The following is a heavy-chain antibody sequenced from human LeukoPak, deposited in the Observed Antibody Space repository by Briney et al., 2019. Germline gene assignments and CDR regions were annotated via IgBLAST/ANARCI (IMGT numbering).Heavy chain of an antibody. CDR3: VKIAPDLP. CDR1: GFTFSTYY. Sequence: GGSLRLSCAASGFTFSTYYMSWVRQAPGTGLEWVANIKQDGSEKYYVDSVKGRFTISRDNAKNSLYLQMNSLRADDTAVYYCVKIAPDLPWGQGTLVTVSS. J-gene: IGHJ5*02. CDR2: IKQDGSEK. V-gene: IGHV3-7*03. D-gene: IGHD2-21*01.